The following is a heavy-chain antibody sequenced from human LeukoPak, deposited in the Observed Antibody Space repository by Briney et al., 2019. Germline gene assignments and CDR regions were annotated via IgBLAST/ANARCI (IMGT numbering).Heavy chain of an antibody. Sequence: GGSLRLSCAASGFTFSSYSMNWVRQAPGKGLEWVSYISSSSSTIYYADSVKGRFTISRDNAKNSLYLQMNSLRAEDTAVYYCARDPSIAAHDDDAFDIWGQGTMVTVSS. V-gene: IGHV3-48*01. D-gene: IGHD6-6*01. CDR3: ARDPSIAAHDDDAFDI. J-gene: IGHJ3*02. CDR2: ISSSSSTI. CDR1: GFTFSSYS.